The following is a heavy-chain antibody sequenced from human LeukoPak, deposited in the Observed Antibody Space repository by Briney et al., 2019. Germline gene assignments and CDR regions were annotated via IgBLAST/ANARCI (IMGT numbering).Heavy chain of an antibody. CDR1: GGSISSYY. V-gene: IGHV4-59*01. Sequence: SETLSLTCTVSGGSISSYYWTWIRQPPGKGLEWIGYIYYSGTTNYNPSLKSRVTISVDTSKNQFSLNLSSVTAADTAVYYCAGNERRDIVVVPAASIDYWGQGTLVTVSS. CDR2: IYYSGTT. J-gene: IGHJ4*02. D-gene: IGHD2-2*01. CDR3: AGNERRDIVVVPAASIDY.